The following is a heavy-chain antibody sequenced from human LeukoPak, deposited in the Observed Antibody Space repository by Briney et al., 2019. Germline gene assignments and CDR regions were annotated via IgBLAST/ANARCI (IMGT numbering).Heavy chain of an antibody. J-gene: IGHJ4*02. CDR3: ARSGPSSGYYTALDY. CDR2: TRNKANSYTT. Sequence: GGSLRLSCAASGFTFSDHCMDWVRQAPGKGLEWVGRTRNKANSYTTEYAASVKGRFTISRDDSKNSLYLQMNSLKTEDTAVYYCARSGPSSGYYTALDYWGQGTLVTASS. CDR1: GFTFSDHC. D-gene: IGHD3-22*01. V-gene: IGHV3-72*01.